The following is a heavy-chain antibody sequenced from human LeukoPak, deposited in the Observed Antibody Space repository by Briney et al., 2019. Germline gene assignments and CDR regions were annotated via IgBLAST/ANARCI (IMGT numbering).Heavy chain of an antibody. CDR3: ARGGTAMADRAYYYYYMDV. Sequence: ASVKVSCKASGYTFTSYGISWVRQATGQGLEWMGWMNPNSGNTGYAQKFQGRVTITRNTSISTAYMELSSLRSEDTAVYYCARGGTAMADRAYYYYYMDVWGKGTTVTVSS. CDR1: GYTFTSYG. CDR2: MNPNSGNT. V-gene: IGHV1-8*03. J-gene: IGHJ6*03. D-gene: IGHD5-18*01.